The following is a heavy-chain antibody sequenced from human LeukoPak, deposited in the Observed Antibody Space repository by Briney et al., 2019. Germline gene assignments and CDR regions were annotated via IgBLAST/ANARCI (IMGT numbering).Heavy chain of an antibody. Sequence: SETLSLTCAVYGGSFSGYYWSWIRQPPGKGLEWIGEINHSGSTNYNPSLKSRVTISVDTSKNQFSLKLSSVTAADTAVYYCAREGRYSGYDYDAFDIWGQGTMVTVSS. CDR2: INHSGST. CDR1: GGSFSGYY. CDR3: AREGRYSGYDYDAFDI. D-gene: IGHD5-12*01. V-gene: IGHV4-34*01. J-gene: IGHJ3*02.